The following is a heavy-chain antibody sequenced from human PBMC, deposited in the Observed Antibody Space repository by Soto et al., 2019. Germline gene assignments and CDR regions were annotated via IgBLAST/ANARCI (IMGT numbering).Heavy chain of an antibody. J-gene: IGHJ6*02. CDR3: ARGHTAAAGSEGDHYYYYGMDV. V-gene: IGHV1-69*12. Sequence: QVQLVQSGAEVKKPGSSVKVSCKASGGTFSSYAISWVRQAPGQGLEWMGGIIPIFGTANYAQKFQGRVTITADESTSTAYMELSSLRSEDTAVYHCARGHTAAAGSEGDHYYYYGMDVWGQGTTVTVSS. CDR2: IIPIFGTA. D-gene: IGHD6-13*01. CDR1: GGTFSSYA.